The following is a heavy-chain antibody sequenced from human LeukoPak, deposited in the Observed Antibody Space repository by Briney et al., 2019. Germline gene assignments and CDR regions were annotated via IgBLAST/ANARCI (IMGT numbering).Heavy chain of an antibody. CDR1: RGTFDSYG. CDR3: ARGELGDRSGFSYFDY. D-gene: IGHD3-22*01. J-gene: IGHJ4*02. V-gene: IGHV1-69*05. CDR2: VMAIFGRV. Sequence: ASVKVSCKAPRGTFDSYGISWVRQAPGQGLEWMGGVMAIFGRVKYGQKFQGRATITTDASTSTAYMELSSLTSEDTGVYYCARGELGDRSGFSYFDYWGEGTLVTVSS.